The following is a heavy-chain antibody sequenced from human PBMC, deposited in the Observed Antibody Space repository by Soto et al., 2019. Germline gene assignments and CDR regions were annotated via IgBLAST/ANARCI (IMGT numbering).Heavy chain of an antibody. J-gene: IGHJ4*02. CDR1: GFTFSSYA. CDR2: ISGSGGST. CDR3: AKDKQWLVFGY. V-gene: IGHV3-23*01. D-gene: IGHD6-19*01. Sequence: RLSCAASGFTFSSYAMSWVRQAPGKGLEWVSAISGSGGSTYYADSVKGRFTISRDSSKNTLYLQMNSLRAEDTAVYYCAKDKQWLVFGYWGQGTLVTVSS.